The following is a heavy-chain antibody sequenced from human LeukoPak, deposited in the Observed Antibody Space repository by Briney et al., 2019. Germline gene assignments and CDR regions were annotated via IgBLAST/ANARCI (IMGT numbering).Heavy chain of an antibody. CDR1: GFTFSSYG. CDR3: AKEVLDYDYVSVGRVT. D-gene: IGHD3-16*01. J-gene: IGHJ3*01. V-gene: IGHV3-30*18. Sequence: GGSLRLSCAASGFTFSSYGMHWVRQAPGKGLEWVAVISYDGSNKYYADSVKGRFTISRDNSKNTLYLQMNSLRAEDTAVYYCAKEVLDYDYVSVGRVTWGQGTMVTVSS. CDR2: ISYDGSNK.